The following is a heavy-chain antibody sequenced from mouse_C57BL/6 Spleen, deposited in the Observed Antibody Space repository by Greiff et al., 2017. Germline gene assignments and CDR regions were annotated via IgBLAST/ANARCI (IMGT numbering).Heavy chain of an antibody. D-gene: IGHD2-4*01. V-gene: IGHV1-64*01. J-gene: IGHJ4*01. CDR1: GYTFTSYW. CDR2: IHPNSGST. CDR3: ARVGELRYYAMDY. Sequence: VQLQQPGAELVKPGASVKLSCKASGYTFTSYWMHWVKQRPGQGLEWIGMIHPNSGSTNYNEKFKSKATLTVDKSSSTAYMQLSSLTSEDSAVYYCARVGELRYYAMDYWGQGTSVTVSS.